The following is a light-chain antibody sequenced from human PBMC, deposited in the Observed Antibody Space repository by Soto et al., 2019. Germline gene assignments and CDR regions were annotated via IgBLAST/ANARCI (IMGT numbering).Light chain of an antibody. Sequence: EIVMTQSPATLSVSPGERATLSCRASRGISSNLAWYQQKPGQAPRLLIYDASTRATGIPARFSGSGSGTGFTLTISSLEPEDFAVYYCQQRSNWPPEITFGQGTRLEIK. V-gene: IGKV3-11*01. CDR1: RGISSN. J-gene: IGKJ5*01. CDR3: QQRSNWPPEIT. CDR2: DAS.